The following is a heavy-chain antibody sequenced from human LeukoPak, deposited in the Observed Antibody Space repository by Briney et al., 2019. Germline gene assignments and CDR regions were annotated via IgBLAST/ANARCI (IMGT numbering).Heavy chain of an antibody. D-gene: IGHD3-10*01. Sequence: GASVKVSCKASGYTFTSYYMHWVRQAPGQGLEWMGIINPSGGSTSYAQKFQGRVTMTRDTSTSTVYMELSSLRSDDTAVYYCAREYVGPSYGSGRHLSYGMDVWGQGTTVTVSS. V-gene: IGHV1-46*01. J-gene: IGHJ6*02. CDR2: INPSGGST. CDR1: GYTFTSYY. CDR3: AREYVGPSYGSGRHLSYGMDV.